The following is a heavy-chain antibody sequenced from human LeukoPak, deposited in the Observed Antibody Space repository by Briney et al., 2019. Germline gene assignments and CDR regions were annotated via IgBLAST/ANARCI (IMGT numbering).Heavy chain of an antibody. Sequence: SVKVSCKGSGGTFSSYAISWVRQAPGQGLEWMGGIIPIFGTANYAQKFQGRVTITTDESTSTAYMELSSLRSEDTAVYYCARVVAARDYYYYYMDVWGKGTTVTVSS. CDR1: GGTFSSYA. CDR2: IIPIFGTA. J-gene: IGHJ6*03. V-gene: IGHV1-69*05. D-gene: IGHD6-6*01. CDR3: ARVVAARDYYYYYMDV.